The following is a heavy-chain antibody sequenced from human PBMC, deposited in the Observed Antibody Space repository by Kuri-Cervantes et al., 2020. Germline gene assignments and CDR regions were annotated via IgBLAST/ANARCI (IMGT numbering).Heavy chain of an antibody. V-gene: IGHV3-74*01. D-gene: IGHD4-23*01. J-gene: IGHJ4*02. Sequence: GESLKISCAAPGFTFSGYWMHWFRQAPGEGLVWASRIHSDGTSTNYADSVKGRFTISIDNAKNMLYLQMDSLRVEDTAVYYCARVWDYSGNPWYFDYWGRGTLVTVSS. CDR1: GFTFSGYW. CDR2: IHSDGTST. CDR3: ARVWDYSGNPWYFDY.